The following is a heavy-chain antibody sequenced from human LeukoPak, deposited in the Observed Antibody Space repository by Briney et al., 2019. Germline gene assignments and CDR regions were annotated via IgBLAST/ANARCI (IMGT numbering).Heavy chain of an antibody. CDR3: AKATGYLL. D-gene: IGHD1-14*01. Sequence: GGSLRLSCAASVFTFSSYWMSWVRQAPGKGLEWVSTISNSGGTTYYADSVKGRFTISRDDSENTLYLQMNSLRAEDTAVYYCAKATGYLLWGQGTLVTVSS. CDR2: ISNSGGTT. CDR1: VFTFSSYW. V-gene: IGHV3-23*01. J-gene: IGHJ4*02.